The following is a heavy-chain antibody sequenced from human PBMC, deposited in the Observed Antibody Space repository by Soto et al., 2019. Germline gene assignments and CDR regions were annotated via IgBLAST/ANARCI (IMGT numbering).Heavy chain of an antibody. CDR1: GFSLRGYS. D-gene: IGHD4-17*01. Sequence: EVQLVESGGGFVQPGGSLRLSCAASGFSLRGYSMIWVRQAPGKGLEWVSYISGSGTTIYYADSVKGRFTISRDNAKNSVYLQMNSLGDEETAVYYCARGAGYGDYGGYWGQGTRVTVSS. CDR3: ARGAGYGDYGGY. CDR2: ISGSGTTI. V-gene: IGHV3-48*02. J-gene: IGHJ4*02.